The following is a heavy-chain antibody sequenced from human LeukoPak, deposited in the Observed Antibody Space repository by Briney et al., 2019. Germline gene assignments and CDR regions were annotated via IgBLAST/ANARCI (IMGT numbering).Heavy chain of an antibody. V-gene: IGHV3-33*06. CDR3: AKAYYDSSGHPPFDY. J-gene: IGHJ4*02. D-gene: IGHD3-22*01. CDR1: GFTFSSYG. Sequence: PGRSLRLSCAASGFTFSSYGMHWVRQAPGKGLEWVAVIWYDGSNKYYADSVKGRFTISRDNSKNTLYLQMNSLRAEDTAVYYCAKAYYDSSGHPPFDYWGQGTLVTVSS. CDR2: IWYDGSNK.